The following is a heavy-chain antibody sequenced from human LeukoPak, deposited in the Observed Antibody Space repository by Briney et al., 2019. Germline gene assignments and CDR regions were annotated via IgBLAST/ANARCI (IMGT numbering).Heavy chain of an antibody. Sequence: SETLSLTCTVSGGSISSYYWSWIRQPPGKGLEWIGYIYYSGSTNYNPSLKSRVTISVATSKNQFSLKLSSVTAADTAVYYCARDYGGNFDYWGQGTLVTVSS. CDR1: GGSISSYY. J-gene: IGHJ4*02. CDR3: ARDYGGNFDY. D-gene: IGHD4-23*01. V-gene: IGHV4-59*12. CDR2: IYYSGST.